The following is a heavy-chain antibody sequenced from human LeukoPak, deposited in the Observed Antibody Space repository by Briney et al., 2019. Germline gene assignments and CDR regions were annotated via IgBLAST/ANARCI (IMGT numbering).Heavy chain of an antibody. CDR2: INHSGST. CDR1: GGSFSGYY. V-gene: IGHV4-34*01. Sequence: PSETLSLTCAVYGGSFSGYYWSWIRQPPGKGLEWIGEINHSGSTNYNPSLMSRVTISVDTSKNKFSLKLSSVTAADTAVYYCAGGRSTVTVEYYFVYWGQGTLVTVSS. J-gene: IGHJ4*02. CDR3: AGGRSTVTVEYYFVY. D-gene: IGHD4-11*01.